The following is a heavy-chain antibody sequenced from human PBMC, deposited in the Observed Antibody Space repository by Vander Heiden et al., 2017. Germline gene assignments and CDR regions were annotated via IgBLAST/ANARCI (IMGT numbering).Heavy chain of an antibody. CDR2: IVGTGTTT. CDR1: GLPLYKYV. J-gene: IGHJ4*02. CDR3: AKTKHSSGYPYFDY. V-gene: IGHV3-23*04. D-gene: IGHD3-22*01. Sequence: EVQVVVSGGGLVQPGGSLRLSCAGPGLPLYKYVMAWVRQAPGKGLEWVSSIVGTGTTTYYADSVKGRFTISRDNSKNTVYLQMNSLRVEDTAVYFCAKTKHSSGYPYFDYWGPGALVNVSS.